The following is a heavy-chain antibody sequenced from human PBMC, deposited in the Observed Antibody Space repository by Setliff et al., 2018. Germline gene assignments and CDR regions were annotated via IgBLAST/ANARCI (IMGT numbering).Heavy chain of an antibody. CDR3: ARAKGTTMATQYFDY. Sequence: GGSLRLSCAASGFSFSTYSMNWVRQAPGKGLEWVSSISSSSSHIYYADSAEGRFTISRDNAKNSLYLQLNSLRAEDTAVYYCARAKGTTMATQYFDYWGQGTLVTV. CDR2: ISSSSSHI. V-gene: IGHV3-21*01. D-gene: IGHD3-10*01. CDR1: GFSFSTYS. J-gene: IGHJ4*02.